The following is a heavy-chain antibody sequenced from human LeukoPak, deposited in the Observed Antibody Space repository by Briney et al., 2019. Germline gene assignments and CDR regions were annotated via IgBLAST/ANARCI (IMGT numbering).Heavy chain of an antibody. CDR3: ARGDSYGSYYYYYMDV. Sequence: SVKVSCKASGGTFSSYAISWVRQAPGQGLEWMGRIIPILGITNYAQKFQGRVTITADKSTSTAYMELSSLRSEDTAVYYCARGDSYGSYYYYYMDVWGKGTTVTVSS. V-gene: IGHV1-69*04. CDR1: GGTFSSYA. J-gene: IGHJ6*03. D-gene: IGHD5-18*01. CDR2: IIPILGIT.